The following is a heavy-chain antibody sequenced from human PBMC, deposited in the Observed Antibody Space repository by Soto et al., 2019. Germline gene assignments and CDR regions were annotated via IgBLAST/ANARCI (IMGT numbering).Heavy chain of an antibody. J-gene: IGHJ4*02. Sequence: EVQLLESGGGLVQPGGSLRLSCAASGFTFSSYGMSWVRQAPGKGLEWVSGISGSGGSTYYADSVKGRFTISRDNSKNTLYLQMNSLRAEDTAVYYCAKKGQGTYHREYWGQGTLVTVSS. CDR2: ISGSGGST. V-gene: IGHV3-23*01. CDR1: GFTFSSYG. CDR3: AKKGQGTYHREY. D-gene: IGHD2-2*01.